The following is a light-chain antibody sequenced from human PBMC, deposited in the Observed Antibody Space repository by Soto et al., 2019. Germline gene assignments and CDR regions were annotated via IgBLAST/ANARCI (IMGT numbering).Light chain of an antibody. CDR3: QQYDSAPHT. Sequence: DIQMTQSPSSLSASVGDRVTITCQASQDITNYLNWYQQKPGKAPQLLIYDASNLETGVPSRFSGSGSGTDFTFTISSLQPEDIATYYCQQYDSAPHTFGGGTKVDIK. J-gene: IGKJ4*01. CDR1: QDITNY. CDR2: DAS. V-gene: IGKV1-33*01.